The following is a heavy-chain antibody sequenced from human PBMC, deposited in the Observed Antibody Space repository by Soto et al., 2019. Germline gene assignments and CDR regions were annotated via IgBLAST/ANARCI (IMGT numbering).Heavy chain of an antibody. V-gene: IGHV5-51*01. CDR1: GYSFTSYW. D-gene: IGHD6-19*01. J-gene: IGHJ4*02. CDR3: ARHLTSSWNCDF. CDR2: IFPGDSDT. Sequence: GESLKISCKGSGYSFTSYWIGWVRQMPGKGLEWMGIIFPGDSDTSYSPSFQGHVTISTDKSISTAYLQWSSLKASDSATYYCARHLTSSWNCDFWGQGTLVTVSS.